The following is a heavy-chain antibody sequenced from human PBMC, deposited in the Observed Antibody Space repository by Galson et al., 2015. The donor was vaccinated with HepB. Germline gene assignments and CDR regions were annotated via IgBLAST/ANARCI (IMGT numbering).Heavy chain of an antibody. V-gene: IGHV3-21*01. Sequence: SLRLSCAASGFTFSSYSMNWVRQAPGKGLEWVSSISSSSSYIYYADSVKGRFTISRDNAKNSLYLQMNSLGAEDTAVYYCARDTGLVGYCSSTSCLKKYYFDYWGQGTLVTVSS. D-gene: IGHD2-2*01. CDR3: ARDTGLVGYCSSTSCLKKYYFDY. J-gene: IGHJ4*02. CDR2: ISSSSSYI. CDR1: GFTFSSYS.